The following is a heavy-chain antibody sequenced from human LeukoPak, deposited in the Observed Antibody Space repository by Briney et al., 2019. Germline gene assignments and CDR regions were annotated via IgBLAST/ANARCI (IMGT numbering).Heavy chain of an antibody. V-gene: IGHV3-64*01. CDR1: GFTFSSYA. CDR3: ARVEDSSAWYYFDY. D-gene: IGHD3-22*01. Sequence: GGSLRLSCAASGFTFSSYAMHWVRQAPGKGLEYVSAISSNGDSTYYANSVKGRFTISRDNSKNTLYLQMGSLRAEDMAVYYCARVEDSSAWYYFDYWGQGTLVIVSS. CDR2: ISSNGDST. J-gene: IGHJ4*02.